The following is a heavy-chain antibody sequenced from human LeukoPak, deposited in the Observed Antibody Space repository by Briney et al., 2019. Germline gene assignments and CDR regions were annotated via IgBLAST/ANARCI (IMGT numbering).Heavy chain of an antibody. CDR1: GYTFSGTGWY. CDR3: ARDGPAQMVDLDY. J-gene: IGHJ4*02. Sequence: DSVKVSCKASGYTFSGTGWYLYRLRQAPGQGLECMGWIHPNNGDTAYAQKFEGRVAMTRDTSIRTAYMELRRLRPDDTAVYFCARDGPAQMVDLDYWGQGTLVTVSS. CDR2: IHPNNGDT. D-gene: IGHD3-10*01. V-gene: IGHV1-2*02.